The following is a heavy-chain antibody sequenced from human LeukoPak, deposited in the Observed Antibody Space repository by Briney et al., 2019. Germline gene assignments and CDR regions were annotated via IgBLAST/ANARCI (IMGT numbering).Heavy chain of an antibody. CDR2: FYYSGTT. J-gene: IGHJ4*02. D-gene: IGHD5-12*01. V-gene: IGHV4-59*01. CDR1: GGSISSYY. CDR3: ARVRDIEATNFDY. Sequence: PSETLSLTCTVSGGSISSYYWSWIRQPPGKGLQWIGHFYYSGTTNYNPSLGSRVTISVDTSKNQFSLELTSVSAADTAVYYCARVRDIEATNFDYWGQGSLVTVSS.